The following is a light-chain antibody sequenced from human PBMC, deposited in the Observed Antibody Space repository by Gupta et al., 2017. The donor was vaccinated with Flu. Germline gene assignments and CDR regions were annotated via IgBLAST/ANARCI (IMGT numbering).Light chain of an antibody. CDR2: EVG. Sequence: SSLTQPASVSGSPGPSITISCTGTSSDVGGYNYVSWYQQHPGKAPKLMIYEVGDRPSGVSNRFSGSKSGNTASLTISGLQAEDEADYYCSSYTTSSTLVFGTGTKVTVL. V-gene: IGLV2-14*01. CDR3: SSYTTSSTLV. CDR1: SSDVGGYNY. J-gene: IGLJ1*01.